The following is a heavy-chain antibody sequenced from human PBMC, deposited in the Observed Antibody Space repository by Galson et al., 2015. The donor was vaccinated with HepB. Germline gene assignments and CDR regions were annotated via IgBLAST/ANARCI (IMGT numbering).Heavy chain of an antibody. J-gene: IGHJ5*02. CDR1: GGSFSGYY. Sequence: QVQLQESGPGLVKPSQTLSLTCAVYGGSFSGYYWSWIRQPPGKGLEWIGEINHSGSTNYNPSLKSRVTISVGTSKNQFSLKLSSVTAADTAVYYCARERNWNDWFDPWGQGTLVTVSS. CDR2: INHSGST. D-gene: IGHD1-1*01. V-gene: IGHV4-34*09. CDR3: ARERNWNDWFDP.